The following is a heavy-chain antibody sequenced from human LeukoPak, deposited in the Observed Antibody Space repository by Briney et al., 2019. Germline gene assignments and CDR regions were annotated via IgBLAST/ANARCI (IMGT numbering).Heavy chain of an antibody. CDR1: GFTFSTYS. CDR3: ARGFGEKWLTRSGSDFS. CDR2: ISSSGSHI. Sequence: GGSLRLSCAASGFTFSTYSMSWVCQAAGKGLAWVSSISSSGSHIYYADSVKGRFTISRDNAKNSLFLQMNSLRAEDTAVYYCARGFGEKWLTRSGSDFSWGQGTLVTVSS. D-gene: IGHD1-26*01. V-gene: IGHV3-21*01. J-gene: IGHJ5*02.